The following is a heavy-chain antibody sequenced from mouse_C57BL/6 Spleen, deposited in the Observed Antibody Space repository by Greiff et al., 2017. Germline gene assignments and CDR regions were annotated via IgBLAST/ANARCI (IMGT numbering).Heavy chain of an antibody. CDR3: ARRDDSHYFDY. D-gene: IGHD2-4*01. CDR2: ISSGSSTI. CDR1: GFTFSDYG. J-gene: IGHJ2*01. Sequence: DVKLQESGGGLVKPGGSLKLSCAASGFTFSDYGMHWVRQAPEKGLEWVAYISSGSSTIYYADTVKGRFTISRDNAKNTLFLQMTSLRSEDTAMYYCARRDDSHYFDYWGQGTTLTVSS. V-gene: IGHV5-17*01.